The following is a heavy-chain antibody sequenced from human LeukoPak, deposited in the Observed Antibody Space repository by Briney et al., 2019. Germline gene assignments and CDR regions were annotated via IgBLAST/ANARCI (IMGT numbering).Heavy chain of an antibody. V-gene: IGHV3-48*03. D-gene: IGHD2-2*01. Sequence: GGSLRLSCAASGFTFSSYEMNWVRQAPGKGLEWVSYISSSGSTIYYADSVKGRFTISRDNAKNSLYLQMNSLRAEDTAAYYCARRGGYQLLLTSNYYYYYYMDVWGKGTTVTISS. CDR2: ISSSGSTI. CDR1: GFTFSSYE. CDR3: ARRGGYQLLLTSNYYYYYYMDV. J-gene: IGHJ6*03.